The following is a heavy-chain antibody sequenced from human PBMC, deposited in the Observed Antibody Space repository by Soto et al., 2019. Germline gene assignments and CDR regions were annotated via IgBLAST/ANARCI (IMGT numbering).Heavy chain of an antibody. J-gene: IGHJ4*02. CDR1: GYSFTSFW. D-gene: IGHD3-3*01. V-gene: IGHV5-51*01. CDR3: ARLSDYDFWSGYYTGHY. CDR2: IYPGDSDT. Sequence: PGESLKISCKGSGYSFTSFWIGWVRQKPGKGLEWMGIIYPGDSDTRYSPSFQGQVTISADKSISTAYLQWSSLKASDTAMYYCARLSDYDFWSGYYTGHYWGKGTLVTVSS.